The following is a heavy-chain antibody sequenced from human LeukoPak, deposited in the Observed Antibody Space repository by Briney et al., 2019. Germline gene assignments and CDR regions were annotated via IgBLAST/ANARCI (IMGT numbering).Heavy chain of an antibody. D-gene: IGHD3-10*02. CDR2: VSTDGNII. CDR3: AELGITMIGGV. J-gene: IGHJ6*04. V-gene: IGHV3-74*01. CDR1: GFTFSSYW. Sequence: GGSLRLSCAASGFTFSSYWMHWVRQAPGKGLVWVSRVSTDGNIISYADSVKGRFTISRDNAKNTVYLQMNSLRAEDTAVYYCAELGITMIGGVWGKGTTVTISS.